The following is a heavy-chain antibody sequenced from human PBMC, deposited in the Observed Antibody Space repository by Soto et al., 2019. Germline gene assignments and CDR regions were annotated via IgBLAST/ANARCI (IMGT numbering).Heavy chain of an antibody. CDR1: GGTFNTYA. Sequence: QVSLVQSGAEVKNPGSAVKVSCKTSGGTFNTYAISWVRQAPGQRLEWMGQIIPVFGSPNYAQNFQGRLTITEDDSTGTVYMELISPRFEATAVYYWPRVTVTVSGRLLPPFYLVYWGKGAVVTVAS. J-gene: IGHJ4*02. D-gene: IGHD6-19*01. CDR3: PRVTVTVSGRLLPPFYLVY. CDR2: IIPVFGSP. V-gene: IGHV1-69*01.